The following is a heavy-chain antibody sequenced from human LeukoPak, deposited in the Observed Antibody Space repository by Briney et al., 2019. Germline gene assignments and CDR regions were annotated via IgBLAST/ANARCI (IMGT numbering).Heavy chain of an antibody. D-gene: IGHD6-13*01. CDR2: ISSSSSYI. CDR3: ASIAAAGRGSGAFDI. J-gene: IGHJ3*02. CDR1: GFTFSSYS. V-gene: IGHV3-21*01. Sequence: GGSLRLSCAASGFTFSSYSMNWVLQAPGKGLEWVSSISSSSSYIYYADSVKGRFTISRDNAKNSLYLQMNSLRAEDTAVYYCASIAAAGRGSGAFDIWGQGTMVTVSS.